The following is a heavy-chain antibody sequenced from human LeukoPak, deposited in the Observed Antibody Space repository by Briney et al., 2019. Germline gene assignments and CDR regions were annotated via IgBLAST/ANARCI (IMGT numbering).Heavy chain of an antibody. Sequence: GGSLRLSCAASGFNFDDYDMSWVRQAPGKGPEWVSGISWNGGSTTYADSVKGRFTMPRDNAKNSLYLQMNSLKAEDTALYYCARDRGSYRRTLCYMDVWGKGTTVTVSS. D-gene: IGHD1-26*01. CDR3: ARDRGSYRRTLCYMDV. V-gene: IGHV3-20*04. CDR1: GFNFDDYD. CDR2: ISWNGGST. J-gene: IGHJ6*03.